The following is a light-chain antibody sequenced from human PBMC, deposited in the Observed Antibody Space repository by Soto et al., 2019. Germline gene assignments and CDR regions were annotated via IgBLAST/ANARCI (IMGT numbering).Light chain of an antibody. CDR1: QTISSW. CDR3: QQYNSYSIT. Sequence: IQMTQSPSTLSASVGDRVTITCRASQTISSWLAWYQQKPGKAPKLLIYKASSLESGVPSRFSGSGSGTDFTLTISSLQPEDFATYYCQQYNSYSITFGQGTRLEIK. V-gene: IGKV1-5*03. J-gene: IGKJ5*01. CDR2: KAS.